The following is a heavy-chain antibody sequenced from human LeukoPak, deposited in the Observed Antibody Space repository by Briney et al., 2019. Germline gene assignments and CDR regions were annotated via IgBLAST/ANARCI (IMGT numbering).Heavy chain of an antibody. V-gene: IGHV4-39*01. Sequence: SEALSLTCTVSGGSISSSSYYWGWIRQPPGKGLEWIGSIYYSGSTYYSPSIKSRVTISVDTSKNQFSLKLSSVTAADTAVYYCARHRKGGSYGGMYNWFDPWGQGTLVTVSA. D-gene: IGHD1-26*01. CDR2: IYYSGST. CDR3: ARHRKGGSYGGMYNWFDP. CDR1: GGSISSSSYY. J-gene: IGHJ5*02.